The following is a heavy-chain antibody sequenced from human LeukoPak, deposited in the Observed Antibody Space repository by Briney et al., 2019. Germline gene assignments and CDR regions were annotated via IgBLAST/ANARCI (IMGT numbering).Heavy chain of an antibody. Sequence: SETLSLTCTVSGGSISSSSYYWGWIRQPPGKGLEWIGSIYYSGSTYDNPSLDRRVTISVDTSKNQFSLMLSSGTAADTAVYYCARLLRPLDYYASSGYYSFDYWGQGTLVTVSS. CDR2: IYYSGST. V-gene: IGHV4-39*01. CDR1: GGSISSSSYY. CDR3: ARLLRPLDYYASSGYYSFDY. D-gene: IGHD3-22*01. J-gene: IGHJ4*02.